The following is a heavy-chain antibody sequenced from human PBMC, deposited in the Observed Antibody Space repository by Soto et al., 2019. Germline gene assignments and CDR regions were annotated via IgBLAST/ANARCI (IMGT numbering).Heavy chain of an antibody. Sequence: KSSETLSLTCTVSGGSFKSGGYSWSWIRQPPGKGLAWIGYVYHTGRTSYNPSLKSRVSISMDTSKNQFSLNLDSVTDADTAVYFCARDFAYFDSWGQGTLVTVSS. V-gene: IGHV4-61*08. CDR3: ARDFAYFDS. CDR1: GGSFKSGGYS. D-gene: IGHD3-3*01. CDR2: VYHTGRT. J-gene: IGHJ4*02.